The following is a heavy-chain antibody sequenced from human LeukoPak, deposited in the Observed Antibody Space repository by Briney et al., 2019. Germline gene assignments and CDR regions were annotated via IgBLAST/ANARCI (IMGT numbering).Heavy chain of an antibody. CDR2: IYHSGST. CDR1: GYSISSGYY. D-gene: IGHD6-13*01. V-gene: IGHV4-38-2*01. CDR3: ARRGSAAGTGFDY. Sequence: PSETLSLTCAVSGYSISSGYYWGWIRQPPGKGLEWIGSIYHSGSTYYNPSLKSRVTISVDTSKNQFSLKLSSVTAADTAVCYCARRGSAAGTGFDYWGQGTLVTVSS. J-gene: IGHJ4*02.